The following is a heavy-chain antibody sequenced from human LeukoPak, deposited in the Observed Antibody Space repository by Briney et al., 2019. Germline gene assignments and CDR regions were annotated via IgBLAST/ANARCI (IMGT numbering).Heavy chain of an antibody. V-gene: IGHV3-13*01. CDR3: VRVANNAFDI. Sequence: GGSLRLSCAASGFTFSSHDMHWVRQGTGKGLEWVADIGAAGDIYYSASVKGRFTISRENAKNSLYLQMSSLRAGDTALYYCVRVANNAFDIWGQGTMVTVSS. CDR1: GFTFSSHD. CDR2: IGAAGDI. J-gene: IGHJ3*02.